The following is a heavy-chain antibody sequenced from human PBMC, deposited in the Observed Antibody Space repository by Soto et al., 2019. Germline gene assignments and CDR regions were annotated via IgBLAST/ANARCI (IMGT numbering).Heavy chain of an antibody. CDR3: ARDVGILRYFDCPRAGFGDY. V-gene: IGHV1-18*01. D-gene: IGHD3-9*01. CDR1: GYTFTSYG. J-gene: IGHJ4*02. CDR2: ISAYNGNT. Sequence: QVPLVQSGAEVKKPGASVKVSCKASGYTFTSYGISWVRQAPGQGLEWMGWISAYNGNTNYAQKLQGRVTMTTDTATSTGYVELRSLRSDDTVVYYCARDVGILRYFDCPRAGFGDYWGQGTLVTVSS.